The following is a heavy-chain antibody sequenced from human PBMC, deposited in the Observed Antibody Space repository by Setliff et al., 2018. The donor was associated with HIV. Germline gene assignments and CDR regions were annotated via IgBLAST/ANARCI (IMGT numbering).Heavy chain of an antibody. CDR1: GFTFNNYW. Sequence: GGSLRLSCESSGFTFNNYWMSWVRQAPGKRPEWVANIKGDGSETYYVDSVKGRFTISRDHAKNSLYLQMNSLRAEDTAVYYCARVASGYDYGWLDPWGQGTLVTVSS. CDR2: IKGDGSET. CDR3: ARVASGYDYGWLDP. D-gene: IGHD5-12*01. J-gene: IGHJ5*02. V-gene: IGHV3-7*01.